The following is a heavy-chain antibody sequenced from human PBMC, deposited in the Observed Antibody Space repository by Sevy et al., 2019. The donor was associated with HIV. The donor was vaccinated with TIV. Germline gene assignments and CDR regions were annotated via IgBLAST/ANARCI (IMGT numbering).Heavy chain of an antibody. D-gene: IGHD3-3*01. CDR1: GGSISSDSYY. V-gene: IGHV4-39*01. CDR3: ARPSSRYYYYAMDV. Sequence: SGTLSLTCIVSGGSISSDSYYWGWIRQPPGKGLEWIGSIYYTGSTYYNPSLKSPVTISSDTSKNRFSLRLTSVTAADTALYFCARPSSRYYYYAMDVWGQGTTVTVSS. J-gene: IGHJ6*02. CDR2: IYYTGST.